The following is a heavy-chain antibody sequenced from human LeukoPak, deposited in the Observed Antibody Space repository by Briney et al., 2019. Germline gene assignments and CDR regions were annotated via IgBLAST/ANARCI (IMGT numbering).Heavy chain of an antibody. CDR2: ISGSGGST. CDR3: GLAPPIYDYGDYR. D-gene: IGHD4-17*01. J-gene: IGHJ5*02. Sequence: GGSLRLSCAASGFTFSNYGMHWVRQAPGKGLEWVSAISGSGGSTYYADSVKGRFTISRDNSKNTLYLQVNSLRAEDTAVYYCGLAPPIYDYGDYRWGQGTLVTVSS. V-gene: IGHV3-23*01. CDR1: GFTFSNYG.